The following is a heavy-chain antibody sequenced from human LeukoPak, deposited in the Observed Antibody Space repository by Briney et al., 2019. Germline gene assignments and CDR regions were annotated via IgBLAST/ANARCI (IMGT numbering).Heavy chain of an antibody. CDR1: GFTFDDYA. D-gene: IGHD2-15*01. CDR2: ISWDGGST. J-gene: IGHJ6*03. CDR3: ARGIRGYCSGGSCAYYYYYYMDV. V-gene: IGHV3-43D*04. Sequence: PGGSLRLSCAASGFTFDDYAMHWVRQAPGKGLEWVSLISWDGGSTYYADSVKGRFTISRDNSKNSLYLQMNSLRAEDTVLYYCARGIRGYCSGGSCAYYYYYYMDVWGKGTTVTVSS.